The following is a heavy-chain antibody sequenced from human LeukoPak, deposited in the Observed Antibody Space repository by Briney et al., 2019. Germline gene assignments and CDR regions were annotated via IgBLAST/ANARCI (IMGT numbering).Heavy chain of an antibody. Sequence: GASVKVSFKVSGYTLTELSMHWVRQAPGKGLEWMGGFDPEDGETIYAQKFQGRVTMTEDTSTDTAYMELSSLRSEDTAVYYCATGTMITFGGVIVRDYWGQGTLVTVSS. CDR2: FDPEDGET. CDR3: ATGTMITFGGVIVRDY. V-gene: IGHV1-24*01. J-gene: IGHJ4*02. D-gene: IGHD3-16*02. CDR1: GYTLTELS.